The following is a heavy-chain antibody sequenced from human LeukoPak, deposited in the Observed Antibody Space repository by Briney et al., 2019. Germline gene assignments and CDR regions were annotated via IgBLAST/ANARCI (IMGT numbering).Heavy chain of an antibody. CDR2: IYYSGST. J-gene: IGHJ3*02. D-gene: IGHD7-27*01. CDR1: GGSISTYY. CDR3: ARDGDSDAFDI. V-gene: IGHV4-59*01. Sequence: SETLSLTCSVSGGSISTYYWYWIRQPPGKGLEWIGFIYYSGSTNYNPSLESRVTISLDASENQFSLKLSSVTAADTAVYYCARDGDSDAFDIWGQGTMVTVSS.